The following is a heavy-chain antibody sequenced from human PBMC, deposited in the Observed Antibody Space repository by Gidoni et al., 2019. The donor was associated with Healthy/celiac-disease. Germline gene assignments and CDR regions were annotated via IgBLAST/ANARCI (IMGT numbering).Heavy chain of an antibody. CDR2: ISWNSGSI. CDR1: GFTFDDYA. CDR3: AKDRGPANYYDSSGYYYGLDY. J-gene: IGHJ4*02. V-gene: IGHV3-9*01. Sequence: EVQLVESGGGLVQPGRSLRLSCAASGFTFDDYAMPWVRQAPGKGLEWVSGISWNSGSIGYADSVKGRFTISRDNAKNSLYLQMNSLRAEDTALYYCAKDRGPANYYDSSGYYYGLDYWGQGTLVTVSS. D-gene: IGHD3-22*01.